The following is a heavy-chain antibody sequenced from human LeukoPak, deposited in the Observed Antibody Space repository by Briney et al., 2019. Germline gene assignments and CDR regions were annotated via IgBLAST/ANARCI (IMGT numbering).Heavy chain of an antibody. CDR3: ARMAAVAGTEAPTIYYFDY. V-gene: IGHV4-39*01. D-gene: IGHD6-19*01. J-gene: IGHJ4*02. Sequence: SETLSLTCTVSGGSISSSSYYWGWIRQPPGKGLEWIGSIYYSGSTYYNPSLKSRVTISVDTSKNQFSLKLSSVTAADTAVYYCARMAAVAGTEAPTIYYFDYWGQGTLVTVSS. CDR1: GGSISSSSYY. CDR2: IYYSGST.